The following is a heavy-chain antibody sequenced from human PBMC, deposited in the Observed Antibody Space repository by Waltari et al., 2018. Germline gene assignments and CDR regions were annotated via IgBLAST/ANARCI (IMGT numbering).Heavy chain of an antibody. V-gene: IGHV1-69*12. CDR3: ARDLGTGSRQAYYYYMDV. CDR2: INPIFGTT. D-gene: IGHD1-1*01. J-gene: IGHJ6*03. CDR1: GGTFSSYA. Sequence: QVQLVQSGAEVKKPGSSVKVSCKASGGTFSSYAISWVRQAPGQGLEWMGGINPIFGTTNYAQKFQGRVTITAYESTSTAYMELSSLRSEDTAVYYCARDLGTGSRQAYYYYMDVWGKGTTVTVSS.